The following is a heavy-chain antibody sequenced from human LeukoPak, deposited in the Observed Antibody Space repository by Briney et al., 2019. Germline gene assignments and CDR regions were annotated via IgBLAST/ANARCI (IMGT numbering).Heavy chain of an antibody. J-gene: IGHJ6*02. CDR2: IYYSGTT. Sequence: SETLSLTCTVSGGSISSYYWSWIRQPPGKGLEWIGYIYYSGTTNYNPSLKSRVTISVDTSKNQFSLKLSSVTAADTAVYYCARECFSSICPYNNMDVWGQGTTVTVSS. CDR1: GGSISSYY. V-gene: IGHV4-59*12. D-gene: IGHD2-2*01. CDR3: ARECFSSICPYNNMDV.